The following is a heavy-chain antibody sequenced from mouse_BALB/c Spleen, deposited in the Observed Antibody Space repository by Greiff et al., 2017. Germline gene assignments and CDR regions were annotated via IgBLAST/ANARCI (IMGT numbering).Heavy chain of an antibody. D-gene: IGHD1-1*01. CDR2: IDPYYGGT. V-gene: IGHV1-39*01. J-gene: IGHJ1*01. Sequence: EVQLVESGPELEKPGASVKISCKASGYSFTGYNMNWVKQSNGKSLEWIGNIDPYYGGTSYNQKFKGKATLTVDKSSSTAYMQLKSLTSEDSAVYYCARDYYGSSYWYFDVWGAGTTVTVSS. CDR1: GYSFTGYN. CDR3: ARDYYGSSYWYFDV.